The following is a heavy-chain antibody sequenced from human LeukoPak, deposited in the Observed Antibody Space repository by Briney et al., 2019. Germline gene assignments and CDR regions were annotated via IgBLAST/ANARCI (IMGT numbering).Heavy chain of an antibody. CDR2: IRSKANSYAT. J-gene: IGHJ6*02. V-gene: IGHV3-73*01. CDR3: TRLDSGGSQGVDV. Sequence: GGSPRLSRVASGFTFSVSAMHCVRQASGKGLESFGRIRSKANSYATAYAASVEGRFTISRDDSKNTAYLQMNSLKTEDTAVYYCTRLDSGGSQGVDVWGQGTTVTVSS. CDR1: GFTFSVSA. D-gene: IGHD2-2*03.